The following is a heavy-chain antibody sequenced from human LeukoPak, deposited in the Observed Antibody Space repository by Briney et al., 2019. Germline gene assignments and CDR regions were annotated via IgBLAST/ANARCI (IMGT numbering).Heavy chain of an antibody. D-gene: IGHD3-3*01. CDR1: GGSISSYY. CDR3: ARRVRSSFDP. J-gene: IGHJ5*02. Sequence: SETLSLTCTVSGGSISSYYWSWIRQPPGKGLEWTGYIYYSGSTNYNPSLKSRVTVSVDTSKNQFSLKLSSVTAADTAVYYCARRVRSSFDPWGQGTLVTVSS. V-gene: IGHV4-59*08. CDR2: IYYSGST.